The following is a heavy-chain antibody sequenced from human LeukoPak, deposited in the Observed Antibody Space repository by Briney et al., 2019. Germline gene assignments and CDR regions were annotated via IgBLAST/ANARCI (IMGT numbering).Heavy chain of an antibody. Sequence: SETLSLTCTVSGGSIGSYYWNWIRQPPGRGLEWIGYIYYSESTNYNPSLKSRATISVDTSKNQFSLKVSSVTAADTAVYYCARSKDGFNADYWGQGILVTVSS. CDR3: ARSKDGFNADY. CDR1: GGSIGSYY. J-gene: IGHJ4*02. CDR2: IYYSEST. V-gene: IGHV4-59*01. D-gene: IGHD5-24*01.